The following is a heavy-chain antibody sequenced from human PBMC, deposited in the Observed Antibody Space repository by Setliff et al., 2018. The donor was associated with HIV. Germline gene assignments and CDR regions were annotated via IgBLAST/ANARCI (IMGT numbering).Heavy chain of an antibody. CDR1: GYTFSTYA. CDR3: ARSAYCSGGSCYSGAFDY. D-gene: IGHD2-15*01. Sequence: ASVKVSCKASGYTFSTYAMHWVRQAPGQRLEWMGWINAGNGKTKYSQKFQGRVTIMRDTSASTAYMELSSLRSEDTAVYYCARSAYCSGGSCYSGAFDYWGQGTLVTVSS. J-gene: IGHJ4*02. V-gene: IGHV1-3*01. CDR2: INAGNGKT.